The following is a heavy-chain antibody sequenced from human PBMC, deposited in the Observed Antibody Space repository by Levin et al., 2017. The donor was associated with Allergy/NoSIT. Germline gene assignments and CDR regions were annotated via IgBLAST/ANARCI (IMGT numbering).Heavy chain of an antibody. V-gene: IGHV4-39*01. D-gene: IGHD2-2*01. CDR3: ARHRPSSTRCYYMDV. Sequence: SQTLSLTCTVSGGSISSTTYYWGWIRQPPGKGLQWIGSVYYSGSTHYNPSLKSRVIIPVHTSKNQVSLKLNSVTAADTAVYYCARHRPSSTRCYYMDVWGKGTTVTVSS. CDR2: VYYSGST. J-gene: IGHJ6*03. CDR1: GGSISSTTYY.